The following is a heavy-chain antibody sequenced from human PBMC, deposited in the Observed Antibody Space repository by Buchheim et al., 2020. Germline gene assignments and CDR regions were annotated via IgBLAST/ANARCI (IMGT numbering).Heavy chain of an antibody. CDR1: GGTFSSYA. J-gene: IGHJ4*02. CDR2: IIPIFGTA. CDR3: ASNSKYYYDSSGYYGFCDY. V-gene: IGHV1-69*06. D-gene: IGHD3-22*01. Sequence: QVQLVQSGAEVKKPGSSVKVSCKASGGTFSSYAISWVRQAPGQGLEWMGGIIPIFGTANYAQKFQGRVTITADKSTSAAYMELRSLRSEDTAVYYCASNSKYYYDSSGYYGFCDYWGQGTL.